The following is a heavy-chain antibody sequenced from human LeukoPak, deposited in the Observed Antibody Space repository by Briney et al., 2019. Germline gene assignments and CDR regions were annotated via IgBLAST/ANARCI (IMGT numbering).Heavy chain of an antibody. CDR2: ISAYNGNT. Sequence: GASVKVSCKASGYTFTSYGISWVRQAPGQGLEWMGWISAYNGNTNYAQKLQGSVTMTTDTSTSTAYMELRSLRSDDTAVYYCARGLMYSSSSSPGDYWGQGTLVTVSS. V-gene: IGHV1-18*01. D-gene: IGHD6-6*01. CDR1: GYTFTSYG. CDR3: ARGLMYSSSSSPGDY. J-gene: IGHJ4*02.